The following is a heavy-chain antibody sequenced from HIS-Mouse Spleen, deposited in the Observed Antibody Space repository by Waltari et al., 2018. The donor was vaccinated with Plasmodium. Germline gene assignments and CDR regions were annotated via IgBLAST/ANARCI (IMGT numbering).Heavy chain of an antibody. CDR3: AKDRRSSSWYVDY. J-gene: IGHJ4*02. D-gene: IGHD6-13*01. Sequence: QVQLVESGGGVVKPGSSLRLPCAASGFTFSSYGMHWVRRAPGKGLEWVAVISYDGSNKYYADSVKGRFTISRDNSKNTLYLQMNSLRAEDTAVYYCAKDRRSSSWYVDYWGQGTLVTVSS. CDR2: ISYDGSNK. V-gene: IGHV3-30*18. CDR1: GFTFSSYG.